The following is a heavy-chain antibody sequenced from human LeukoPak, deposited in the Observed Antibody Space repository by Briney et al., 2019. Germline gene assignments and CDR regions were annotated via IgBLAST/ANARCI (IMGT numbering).Heavy chain of an antibody. CDR3: AKDSLAAAGYFDY. J-gene: IGHJ4*02. D-gene: IGHD6-13*01. CDR1: GFTFSSYA. V-gene: IGHV3-23*01. Sequence: GGSLRLSCAASGFTFSSYAMSWVRQAPGKGLGWVSAISDSGGSRYYADSVKRRFTISRDNSKNTLYLQMNSLRAEDTAVYYCAKDSLAAAGYFDYWGQGTLVTVSS. CDR2: ISDSGGSR.